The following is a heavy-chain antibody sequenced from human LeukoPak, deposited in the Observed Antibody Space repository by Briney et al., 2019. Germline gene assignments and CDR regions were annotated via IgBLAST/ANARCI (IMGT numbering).Heavy chain of an antibody. CDR1: GFTFDDYG. CDR2: INWNGGST. CDR3: ARDIDGYTDGYWFDP. D-gene: IGHD5-24*01. Sequence: GGSLRLSCAASGFTFDDYGMSWVRQAPGKGLEWVSGINWNGGSTGYADSVKGRFTISRDNAKNSLYLQMNSLRAEDTALYHCARDIDGYTDGYWFDPWGQGILVTVSS. V-gene: IGHV3-20*01. J-gene: IGHJ5*02.